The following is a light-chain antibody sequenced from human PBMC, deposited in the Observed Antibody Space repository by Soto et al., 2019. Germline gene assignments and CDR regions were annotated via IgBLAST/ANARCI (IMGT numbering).Light chain of an antibody. CDR3: SSYTSSSTDV. V-gene: IGLV2-14*01. Sequence: VLTQPASVSWSPGQSITISCTGTSSDVGGYNYVSWYQQHPGKAPKLMIYEVSNRPSGVSNRFSGSKSGNTASLTISGLQAEDEADYYCSSYTSSSTDVFGTGTKVTVL. CDR2: EVS. J-gene: IGLJ1*01. CDR1: SSDVGGYNY.